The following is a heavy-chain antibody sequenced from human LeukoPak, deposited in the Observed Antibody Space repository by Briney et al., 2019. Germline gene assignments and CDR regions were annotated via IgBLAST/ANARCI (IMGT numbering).Heavy chain of an antibody. CDR2: IYHSGNT. D-gene: IGHD6-13*01. CDR1: GDSFTDYY. V-gene: IGHV4-59*01. CDR3: AREEGIAAAGALEY. Sequence: SETLSLTCNVSGDSFTDYYWSWIRQPPGKGLEWIGFIYHSGNTNYNPSLASRVPLSLHTSKTQLSLRLTAVTAADTAVYYCAREEGIAAAGALEYWGQGILVTVSS. J-gene: IGHJ4*02.